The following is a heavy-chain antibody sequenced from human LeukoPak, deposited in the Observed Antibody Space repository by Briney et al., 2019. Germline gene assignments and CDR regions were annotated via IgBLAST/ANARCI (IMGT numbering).Heavy chain of an antibody. V-gene: IGHV5-51*01. D-gene: IGHD2-15*01. J-gene: IGHJ4*02. CDR1: GYSFTSYW. Sequence: GESLKISCEGSGYSFTSYWIGWVRQMPGKGLEWMGIIYPGDSDTRYSPSFQGQVTISADKSIRTAYLQWNSLKASDTAIYYCARSSVEVAAQIDYWGQGALVTVSS. CDR3: ARSSVEVAAQIDY. CDR2: IYPGDSDT.